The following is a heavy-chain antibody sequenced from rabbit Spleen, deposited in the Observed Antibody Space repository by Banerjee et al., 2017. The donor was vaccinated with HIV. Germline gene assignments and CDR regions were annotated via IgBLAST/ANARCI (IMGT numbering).Heavy chain of an antibody. CDR1: GFTLSNYYM. Sequence: QEQLEEFAGGLVQPGGSLKLSCKASGFTLSNYYMNWVRQAPGKGLEWIACIYAGSSGITYCASYAKGLFAISNTSTATVNLHMTSLTAADTAAYFCARDTGSSFSSYGMDLWGQGTLVTVS. CDR2: IYAGSSGIT. J-gene: IGHJ6*01. CDR3: ARDTGSSFSSYGMDL. D-gene: IGHD4-2*01. V-gene: IGHV1S45*01.